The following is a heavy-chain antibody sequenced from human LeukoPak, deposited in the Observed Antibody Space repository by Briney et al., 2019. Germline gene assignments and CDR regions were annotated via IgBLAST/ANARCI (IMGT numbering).Heavy chain of an antibody. CDR2: IKQDGSEK. Sequence: PGRSLRLSCAASGFTFSSYWMSWVRQAPGKGLEWVANIKQDGSEKYYVDSVKGRFTISRDNAKNSLYLQMNSLRAEDTAVYYCAREPYGDYHYWYFDLWGRGTLVTVSS. CDR3: AREPYGDYHYWYFDL. J-gene: IGHJ2*01. D-gene: IGHD4-17*01. CDR1: GFTFSSYW. V-gene: IGHV3-7*01.